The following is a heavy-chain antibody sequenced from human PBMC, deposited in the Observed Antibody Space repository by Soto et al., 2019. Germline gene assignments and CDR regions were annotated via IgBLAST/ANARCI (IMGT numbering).Heavy chain of an antibody. J-gene: IGHJ2*01. Sequence: ASVKVSCKASGYTFSSYDINWVRQATGQGLEWMGWLNPNSGDTGYAQKFQGRVTLTRNTSINTAYIELSSLTSDDTAVYYCATSVVGWCLYWGR. D-gene: IGHD6-19*01. CDR1: GYTFSSYD. CDR3: ATSVVGWCLY. CDR2: LNPNSGDT. V-gene: IGHV1-8*01.